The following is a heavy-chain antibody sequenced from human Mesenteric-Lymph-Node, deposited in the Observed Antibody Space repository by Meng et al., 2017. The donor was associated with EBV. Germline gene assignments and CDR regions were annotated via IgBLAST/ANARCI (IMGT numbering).Heavy chain of an antibody. CDR1: GFTFSDYY. CDR3: AKDQNYYGSSGYYYY. Sequence: VQLVGSGGGLVKPGGSLRLSCAGSGFTFSDYYMSWFRQAPGKGLEWVSSISGVGGGTYYADSVKGRLTISRDNSKNTLYLQMSSLRAEDTAVYYCAKDQNYYGSSGYYYYWGQGTLVTVSS. V-gene: IGHV3-23*04. J-gene: IGHJ4*02. D-gene: IGHD3-22*01. CDR2: ISGVGGGT.